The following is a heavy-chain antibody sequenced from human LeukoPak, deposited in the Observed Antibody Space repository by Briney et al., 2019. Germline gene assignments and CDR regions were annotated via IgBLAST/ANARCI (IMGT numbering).Heavy chain of an antibody. CDR1: GYTFIGYY. J-gene: IGHJ5*02. CDR2: INPNSGGT. D-gene: IGHD3-10*01. V-gene: IGHV1-2*02. CDR3: ARGGSGSYFSWLDP. Sequence: ASVKVSCKASGYTFIGYYIHWVRQAPGQGLESMGWINPNSGGTNYAQKFQGRVTMTRDTSISTAYMELSRLRSDDTAVYYCARGGSGSYFSWLDPWGQGTLVTVSS.